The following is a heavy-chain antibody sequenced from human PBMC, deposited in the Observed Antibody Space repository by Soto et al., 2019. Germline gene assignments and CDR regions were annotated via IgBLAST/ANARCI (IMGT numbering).Heavy chain of an antibody. CDR3: AHSPYDFWSGHIYYYYGMDV. CDR1: GFSLSTSGVG. CDR2: IYWNDDK. Sequence: QITLKESGPTLVKPTQTLTMTCTFSGFSLSTSGVGVGWIRQPPGKALEWLALIYWNDDKRYSPSLKSRLTITKDTSKNQVVLTMTNMDPVDTATYYCAHSPYDFWSGHIYYYYGMDVWGQGTTVTVSS. D-gene: IGHD3-3*01. J-gene: IGHJ6*02. V-gene: IGHV2-5*01.